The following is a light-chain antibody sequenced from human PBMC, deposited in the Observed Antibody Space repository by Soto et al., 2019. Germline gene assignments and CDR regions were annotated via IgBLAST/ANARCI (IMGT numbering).Light chain of an antibody. CDR2: GAF. Sequence: EIVMTQSPATLSVSPGETATLSCRASQSVSYNLAWYQQKPGQGPRLLIYGAFTRATGIPARFSGSGSGTEFTLTISSLQSEDFAVYYCQQYKNWPPLTFGGGLKVEIK. J-gene: IGKJ4*01. V-gene: IGKV3-15*01. CDR1: QSVSYN. CDR3: QQYKNWPPLT.